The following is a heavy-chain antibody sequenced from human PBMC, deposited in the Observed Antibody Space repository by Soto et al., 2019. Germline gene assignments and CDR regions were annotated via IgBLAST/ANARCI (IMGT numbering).Heavy chain of an antibody. D-gene: IGHD4-17*01. CDR2: IYYSGST. J-gene: IGHJ4*02. V-gene: IGHV4-39*01. CDR3: ARHDYGGFGL. CDR1: GGTIGRSSYF. Sequence: SETLSLTCTLSGGTIGRSSYFWGWIRQPPGKGLEWIGSIYYSGSTYYNPSLKSRVTISVDTSKNQFSLNLTSVTAADTAVYYCARHDYGGFGLWGQGTLVT.